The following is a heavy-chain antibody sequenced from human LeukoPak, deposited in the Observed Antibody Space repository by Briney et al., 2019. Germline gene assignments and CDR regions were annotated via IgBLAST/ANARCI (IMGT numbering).Heavy chain of an antibody. Sequence: KPGGSLRLSCAASGFTVSSNYMSWVRQAPAKGLEWVSYISSSGSTIYYADSVKGRFTLSRDNAKNSLYLQMNILRSEETAVYYFAERGIPMIGGVWGKGTTVTISS. V-gene: IGHV3-11*04. CDR3: AERGIPMIGGV. J-gene: IGHJ6*04. CDR2: ISSSGSTI. CDR1: GFTVSSNY. D-gene: IGHD3-10*02.